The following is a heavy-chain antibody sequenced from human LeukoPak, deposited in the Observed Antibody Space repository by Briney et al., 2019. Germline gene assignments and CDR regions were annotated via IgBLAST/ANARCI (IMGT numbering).Heavy chain of an antibody. Sequence: GGSLRLSCAASGFTFSSYAMSWVRQAPGKGLEWVSGISGSAGSTYYADSVKGRFTISRDNSKNTLYLQMNSLRPEDTGVYYCAKEAGSGAYSGSYSFDYWGQGTLVTVSS. J-gene: IGHJ4*02. D-gene: IGHD1-26*01. CDR3: AKEAGSGAYSGSYSFDY. CDR2: ISGSAGST. CDR1: GFTFSSYA. V-gene: IGHV3-23*01.